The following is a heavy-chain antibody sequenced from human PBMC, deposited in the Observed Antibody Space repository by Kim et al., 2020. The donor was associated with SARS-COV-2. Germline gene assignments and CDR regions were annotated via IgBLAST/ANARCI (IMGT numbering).Heavy chain of an antibody. J-gene: IGHJ4*02. V-gene: IGHV3-30*07. CDR3: ARGAGFIAVAGKAPFDY. Sequence: KGRFTISRDNSKSTLYLQMNSLRAEDTAVYYCARGAGFIAVAGKAPFDYWGQGTLVTVSS. D-gene: IGHD6-19*01.